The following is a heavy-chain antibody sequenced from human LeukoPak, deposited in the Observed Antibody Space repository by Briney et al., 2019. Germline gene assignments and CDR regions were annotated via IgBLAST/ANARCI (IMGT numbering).Heavy chain of an antibody. D-gene: IGHD2-21*02. CDR3: ASSTCGGYCCSNY. CDR2: IIPILGIA. J-gene: IGHJ4*02. CDR1: GGTFSSYA. Sequence: GASVKVSCKASGGTFSSYAISWVRQAPGQGLEWMGRIIPILGIANYAQKFQGRVTITADKSTSTAYMELSSLRSEDTAVYYCASSTCGGYCCSNYWGQGTLVTVSS. V-gene: IGHV1-69*04.